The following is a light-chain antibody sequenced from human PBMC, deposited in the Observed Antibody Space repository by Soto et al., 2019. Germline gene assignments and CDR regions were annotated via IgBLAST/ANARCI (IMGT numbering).Light chain of an antibody. Sequence: QSVLTQPASVSGSPGQSITISCTGTSSDVGGYNYVSWYQQHPGKAPKLMIYDVSNRPSGVSKRFSGSKSGNTAPLTISGLQAEDEADYYCSSYTSSSTRKVVFGGGTKVTVL. CDR2: DVS. V-gene: IGLV2-14*01. CDR3: SSYTSSSTRKVV. J-gene: IGLJ2*01. CDR1: SSDVGGYNY.